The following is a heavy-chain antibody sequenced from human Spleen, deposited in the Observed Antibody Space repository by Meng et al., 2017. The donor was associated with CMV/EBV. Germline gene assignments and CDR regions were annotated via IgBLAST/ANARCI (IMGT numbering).Heavy chain of an antibody. CDR3: VRDLKYSGYDPYYFDY. J-gene: IGHJ4*02. Sequence: GGSLRLSCAASGFTFDDYAMHWVRQAPGKGLEWVSGISWNSGSIGYADSVKGRFTISRDNAKNSLYLQMNSLRAEDTAVYYCVRDLKYSGYDPYYFDYWGQGTLVTVSS. CDR2: ISWNSGSI. CDR1: GFTFDDYA. D-gene: IGHD5-12*01. V-gene: IGHV3-9*01.